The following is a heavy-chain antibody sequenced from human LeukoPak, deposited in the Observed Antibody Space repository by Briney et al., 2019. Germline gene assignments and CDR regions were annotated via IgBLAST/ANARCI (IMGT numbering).Heavy chain of an antibody. J-gene: IGHJ4*02. D-gene: IGHD6-13*01. CDR2: IYYSGST. V-gene: IGHV4-59*01. Sequence: SETLSLTCTVPGGSISSYYWSWIRQPPGKGLEWIGYIYYSGSTNYNPSLKSRVTISVDTSKNQFSLKLSSVTAADTAVYYCARAVLGSSFDYWGQGTLVTVSS. CDR3: ARAVLGSSFDY. CDR1: GGSISSYY.